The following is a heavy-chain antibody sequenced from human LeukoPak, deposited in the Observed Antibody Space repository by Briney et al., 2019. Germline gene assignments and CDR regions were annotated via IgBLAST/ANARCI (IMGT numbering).Heavy chain of an antibody. D-gene: IGHD1-26*01. J-gene: IGHJ4*02. CDR1: GYTFTGYY. V-gene: IGHV1-2*02. CDR2: INPNSGGT. CDR3: ARDVVGAYGWEPGNY. Sequence: ASVKVSCKASGYTFTGYYMHWVRQAPRQGLEWMGWINPNSGGTNYAQKFQGRVTMTRDTSISTAYMELSRLRSDDTAVYYCARDVVGAYGWEPGNYWGQGTLVTVSS.